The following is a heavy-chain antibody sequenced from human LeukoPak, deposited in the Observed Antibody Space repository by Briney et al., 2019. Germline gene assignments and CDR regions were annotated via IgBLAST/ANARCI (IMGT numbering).Heavy chain of an antibody. D-gene: IGHD4-23*01. V-gene: IGHV5-51*01. CDR2: IYPGDSNT. Sequence: GESLKISCKGSGYSFTKNWIGWVRQMPGKGLEWMGIIYPGDSNTRYSPSFQGQVTISADKSINTAYVQWSSLKASDTAMYYCARRVVNNRNWYFNLWGRGTLVTVSS. CDR1: GYSFTKNW. J-gene: IGHJ2*01. CDR3: ARRVVNNRNWYFNL.